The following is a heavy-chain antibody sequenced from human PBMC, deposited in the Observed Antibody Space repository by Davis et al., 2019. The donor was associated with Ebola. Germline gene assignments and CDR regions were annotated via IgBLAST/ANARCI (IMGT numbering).Heavy chain of an antibody. CDR2: VSHGGVS. CDR1: GGSFSDYF. Sequence: MPSETLSLTCAVYGGSFSDYFWSWIRQSPGKGLEWIGKVSHGGVSDYTPSLRSRVTISVATSKNQFSLKMNPVTAADTAVYYCARTTKTSISDSGLGYNFFAPWGQGTLVTVSP. D-gene: IGHD1-14*01. CDR3: ARTTKTSISDSGLGYNFFAP. V-gene: IGHV4-34*01. J-gene: IGHJ5*02.